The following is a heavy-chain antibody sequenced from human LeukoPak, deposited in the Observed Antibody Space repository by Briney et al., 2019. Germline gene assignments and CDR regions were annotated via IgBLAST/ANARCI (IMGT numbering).Heavy chain of an antibody. CDR2: IWYDGSNK. CDR1: GFTFSSYG. V-gene: IGHV3-33*01. D-gene: IGHD6-19*01. J-gene: IGHJ4*02. Sequence: GGSLRLSCAASGFTFSSYGMHWVPQAPGKGLEGLAVIWYDGSNKYYADSVKGRFTISRDNSKNTLYLQMNSLRAEDTAVYYCARDLVVGIAVAYGKDYWGQGTLVTVSS. CDR3: ARDLVVGIAVAYGKDY.